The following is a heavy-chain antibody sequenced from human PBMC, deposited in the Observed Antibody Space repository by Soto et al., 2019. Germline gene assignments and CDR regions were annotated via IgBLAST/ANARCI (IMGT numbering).Heavy chain of an antibody. J-gene: IGHJ6*02. CDR1: ELTFSSFW. Sequence: EVQVVESGGGLVQPGGSLRVSCAASELTFSSFWVSWVGQAPGKGLEWVADINEDGTEKYYADAVKGRFTISRDNAKNSLYLQVNNLRAGDTAVHFCAKSPMVCTFHYGMDVWGQGTTVTVSS. CDR3: AKSPMVCTFHYGMDV. V-gene: IGHV3-7*05. D-gene: IGHD2-8*01. CDR2: INEDGTEK.